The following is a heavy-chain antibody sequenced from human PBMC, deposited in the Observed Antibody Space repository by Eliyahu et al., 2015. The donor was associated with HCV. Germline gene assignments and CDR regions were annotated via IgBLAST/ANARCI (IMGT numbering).Heavy chain of an antibody. Sequence: EVQXVESGGGXIQPGXSLRXSCAASGFXVXSNYLTWVRQAPGKGLEWVSVIYSGGTTYYVESVKGRFTISRDNSKNTVYLQMSSLRVDDTAVYYCARGVPSGRRYFDYWGQGTLLTVSS. J-gene: IGHJ4*02. CDR1: GFXVXSNY. D-gene: IGHD1-26*01. CDR3: ARGVPSGRRYFDY. CDR2: IYSGGTT. V-gene: IGHV3-53*01.